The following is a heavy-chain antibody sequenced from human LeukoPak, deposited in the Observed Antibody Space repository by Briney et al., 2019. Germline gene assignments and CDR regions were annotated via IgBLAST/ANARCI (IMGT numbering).Heavy chain of an antibody. CDR3: AKDKRD. Sequence: GGSLRLSCAASGFTFSSYAMHWVRQAPGKGLEWVAVISYDGSNKYYADSVKGRFTISRDNSKNTLYLQMNSLRAEDTAVYYCAKDKRDWGQGTLVTVSS. V-gene: IGHV3-30-3*01. CDR1: GFTFSSYA. CDR2: ISYDGSNK. J-gene: IGHJ4*02.